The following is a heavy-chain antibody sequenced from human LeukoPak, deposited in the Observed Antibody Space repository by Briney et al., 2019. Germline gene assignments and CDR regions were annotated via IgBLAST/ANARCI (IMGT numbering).Heavy chain of an antibody. V-gene: IGHV3-30*02. CDR3: AKDGRYCSSTSCYAGLDY. Sequence: GGSLRLSCAASGFTFSSYGMHWVRQAPGKGLEWVAFIRYDGSNKYYADSVKGRFTISRDNSKNTLYLKMNSLRAEDTAVYYCAKDGRYCSSTSCYAGLDYWGQGTLVTVSS. D-gene: IGHD2-2*01. CDR1: GFTFSSYG. CDR2: IRYDGSNK. J-gene: IGHJ4*02.